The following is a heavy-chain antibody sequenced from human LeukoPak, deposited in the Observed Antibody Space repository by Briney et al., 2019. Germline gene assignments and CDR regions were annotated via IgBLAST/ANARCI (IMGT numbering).Heavy chain of an antibody. CDR3: ARVSGIVMMGVGWLDP. Sequence: ASVKVSCKASGYTFTSYGISWVRQAPGQGLEWMGWISCYTGNTYYAQNFQGRITMTTDTSTSTAYMELRSLRSDDTAVYYCARVSGIVMMGVGWLDPWGQGTLVTVSS. D-gene: IGHD3-22*01. CDR1: GYTFTSYG. V-gene: IGHV1-18*04. CDR2: ISCYTGNT. J-gene: IGHJ5*02.